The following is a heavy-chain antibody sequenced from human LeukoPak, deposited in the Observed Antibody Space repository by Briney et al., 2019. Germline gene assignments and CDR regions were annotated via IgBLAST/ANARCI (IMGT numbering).Heavy chain of an antibody. V-gene: IGHV3-23*01. J-gene: IGHJ6*02. D-gene: IGHD1-26*01. CDR1: GFTFNIYA. CDR3: AKDLRIGGSYPKAYYYYGTDV. Sequence: GGSLRLSCEASGFTFNIYAMNWVRQAPGKGLEWVSSISITGGSTYYADSVKGRFTISRDNSKNTLYLQMNSLGAEDTAVYYCAKDLRIGGSYPKAYYYYGTDVWGQGTTVTVSS. CDR2: ISITGGST.